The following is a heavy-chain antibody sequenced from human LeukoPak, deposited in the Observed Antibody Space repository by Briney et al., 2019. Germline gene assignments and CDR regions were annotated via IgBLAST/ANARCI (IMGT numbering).Heavy chain of an antibody. V-gene: IGHV3-64*01. Sequence: GGSLRLSCAASGFTFSTYALHWVRQAPGKGLEYVSSITSNGDNTYYANSVEGRFTISRDNSKNTLYLEMGSLRAEDTAVYYCARDPNGDYIGAFDMWGPGTMVTVSS. CDR2: ITSNGDNT. CDR3: ARDPNGDYIGAFDM. CDR1: GFTFSTYA. D-gene: IGHD4-17*01. J-gene: IGHJ3*02.